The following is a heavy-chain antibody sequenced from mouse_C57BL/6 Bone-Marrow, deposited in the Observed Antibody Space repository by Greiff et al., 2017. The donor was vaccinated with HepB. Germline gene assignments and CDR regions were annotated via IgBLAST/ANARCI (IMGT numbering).Heavy chain of an antibody. CDR3: ARYLFTTVVATDY. Sequence: QVQLKQPGAELVKPGASVKMSCKASGYTFTSYWITWVKQRPGQGLEWIGDIYPGSGSTNYNEKFKSKATLTVDTSSSTAYMQLSSLTSEDSAVYYCARYLFTTVVATDYWGQGTTLTVSS. D-gene: IGHD1-1*01. J-gene: IGHJ2*01. CDR2: IYPGSGST. CDR1: GYTFTSYW. V-gene: IGHV1-55*01.